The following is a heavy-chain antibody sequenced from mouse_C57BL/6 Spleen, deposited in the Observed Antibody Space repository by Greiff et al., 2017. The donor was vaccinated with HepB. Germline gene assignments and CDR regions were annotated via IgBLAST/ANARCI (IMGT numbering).Heavy chain of an antibody. CDR1: GYTFTSYW. D-gene: IGHD1-1*01. Sequence: QLQQPGAELVKPGASVKLSCKASGYTFTSYWMHWVKQRPGQGLEWIGMIHPNSGSTNYNEKFKSKATLTVDKSSSTAYMQLSSLTSEDSAVYYCARGGYYGSSYGYFDYWGQGTTLTVSS. CDR2: IHPNSGST. J-gene: IGHJ2*01. V-gene: IGHV1-64*01. CDR3: ARGGYYGSSYGYFDY.